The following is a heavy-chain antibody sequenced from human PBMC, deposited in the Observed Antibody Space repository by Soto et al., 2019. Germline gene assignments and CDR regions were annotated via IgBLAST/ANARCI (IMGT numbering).Heavy chain of an antibody. CDR3: AREAGSSSPFDY. D-gene: IGHD6-6*01. V-gene: IGHV3-30-3*01. J-gene: IGHJ4*02. Sequence: QVQLVESGGGVVQPGRSLRLSCAASGFTFSSYARHWVRQAPGKGLEWVAVISYDGSNKYYADSVKGRFTISRDNSKNTLYLQMNSLRAEDTAVYYCAREAGSSSPFDYWGQGTLVTVSS. CDR2: ISYDGSNK. CDR1: GFTFSSYA.